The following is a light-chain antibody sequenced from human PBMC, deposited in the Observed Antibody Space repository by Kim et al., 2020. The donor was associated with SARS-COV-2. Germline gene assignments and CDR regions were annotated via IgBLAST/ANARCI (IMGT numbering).Light chain of an antibody. J-gene: IGLJ3*02. CDR2: QDN. Sequence: VSPGQTASITCSGDKLGDKYACWYQQKPGQAPVLVIYQDNKRPSGSPERFSGSNSGNTATLTISGTQAMDEADYYCQAWDSSTAWVFGGGTQLTVL. CDR3: QAWDSSTAWV. V-gene: IGLV3-1*01. CDR1: KLGDKY.